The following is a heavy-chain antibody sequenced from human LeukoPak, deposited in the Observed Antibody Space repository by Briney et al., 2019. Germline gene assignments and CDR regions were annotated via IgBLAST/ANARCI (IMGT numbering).Heavy chain of an antibody. J-gene: IGHJ4*02. D-gene: IGHD3-16*01. CDR1: GGSVSSGSYY. CDR2: IYYSGST. Sequence: PSETLSLTCTVSGGSVSSGSYYWTWIRQPPGKGLEWIGYIYYSGSTNYNPSLKSRVTISVDTSKNQFSLKLSSVTAADTAVYYCARGRGDYVWGSYVNFDYWGQGTLVTVSS. CDR3: ARGRGDYVWGSYVNFDY. V-gene: IGHV4-61*01.